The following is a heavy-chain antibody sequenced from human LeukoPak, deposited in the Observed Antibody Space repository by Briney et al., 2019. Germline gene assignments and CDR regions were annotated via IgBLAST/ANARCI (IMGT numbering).Heavy chain of an antibody. D-gene: IGHD3-3*01. CDR3: ARVSQQNTIFGVVIIRLDAFDI. CDR2: ISSSSSYI. J-gene: IGHJ3*02. CDR1: GFTFSSYS. V-gene: IGHV3-21*01. Sequence: PGGSLRLSCAASGFTFSSYSMNWVRQAPGKGLEWVSSISSSSSYICYADSVKGRFTISRDNAKNSLYLQMNSLRAEDTAVYYCARVSQQNTIFGVVIIRLDAFDIWGQGTMVTVSS.